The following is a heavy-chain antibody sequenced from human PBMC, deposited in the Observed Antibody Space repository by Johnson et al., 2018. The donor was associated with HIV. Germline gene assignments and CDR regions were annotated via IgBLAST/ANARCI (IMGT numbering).Heavy chain of an antibody. J-gene: IGHJ3*02. CDR1: GFTFSSYA. CDR2: ISGSGGST. Sequence: VQLVESGGGVVQPGRSLRLSCAASGFTFSSYAMSWVRQAPGKGLEWVSAISGSGGSTYYADSVKGRFTISRDNSKNTLYLQMNSLRAEDTAVYYCGWQLAGWNDAFDIWGQGTMVTVSS. CDR3: GWQLAGWNDAFDI. V-gene: IGHV3-23*04. D-gene: IGHD6-6*01.